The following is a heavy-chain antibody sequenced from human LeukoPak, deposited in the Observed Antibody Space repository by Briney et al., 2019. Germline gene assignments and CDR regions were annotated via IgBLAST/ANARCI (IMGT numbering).Heavy chain of an antibody. Sequence: SETLSLTCTASGVSVSSGSYYWSWIRQPPGKGLECIGYIYYSGSANYNPSLKSRVTISLDTSKNQFSLKLSSVTAADTAVYYCARIYSRGFDYWGQGTLVTVSS. J-gene: IGHJ4*02. V-gene: IGHV4-61*01. CDR1: GVSVSSGSYY. CDR2: IYYSGSA. D-gene: IGHD5-18*01. CDR3: ARIYSRGFDY.